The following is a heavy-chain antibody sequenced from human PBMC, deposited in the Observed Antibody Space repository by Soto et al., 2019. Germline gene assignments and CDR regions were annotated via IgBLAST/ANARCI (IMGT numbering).Heavy chain of an antibody. CDR1: GFTFSSYA. Sequence: GGFLRLSCAASGFTFSSYAMHWVRPAPGKGLEWVAVISYDGSNKYYADSVKGRFTISRDNSENAPYLQMNSLRAEDTAVYYCAREDSYGEPFYFDYWGQGTLVTVSS. CDR2: ISYDGSNK. V-gene: IGHV3-30-3*01. D-gene: IGHD5-18*01. CDR3: AREDSYGEPFYFDY. J-gene: IGHJ4*02.